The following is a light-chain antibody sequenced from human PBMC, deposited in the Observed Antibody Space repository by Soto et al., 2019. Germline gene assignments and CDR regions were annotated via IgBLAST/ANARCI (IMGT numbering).Light chain of an antibody. J-gene: IGLJ2*01. Sequence: QLVLTQPPSVSGSPGQSVTISCTGTSSDVGAYNYVSWYQQHPGKAPKLMIYDVTKRPSGVPDRFSGSKSGYTASLTISGLQAEDEADYYCCSYAGSYPVIFGGGTKLTVL. CDR2: DVT. V-gene: IGLV2-11*01. CDR1: SSDVGAYNY. CDR3: CSYAGSYPVI.